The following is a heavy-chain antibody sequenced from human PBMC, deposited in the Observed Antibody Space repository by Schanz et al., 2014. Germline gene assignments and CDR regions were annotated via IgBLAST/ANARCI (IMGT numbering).Heavy chain of an antibody. V-gene: IGHV3-23*01. D-gene: IGHD3-10*01. Sequence: VHLMESGGGLVQPGGSLRLSCAASGFTFSGFWMTWVRQVPGKGLVWVSAISGSGGSTYYADSVKGRFTISRDNSKNTLYLQMNSLRAEDTAVYHCVSSGSYSSYAFWGQGTLVTVSS. CDR2: ISGSGGST. CDR1: GFTFSGFW. CDR3: VSSGSYSSYAF. J-gene: IGHJ4*02.